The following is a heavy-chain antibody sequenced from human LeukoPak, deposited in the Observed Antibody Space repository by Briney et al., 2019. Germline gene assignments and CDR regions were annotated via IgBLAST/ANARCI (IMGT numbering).Heavy chain of an antibody. CDR1: GYTFTDYY. Sequence: GASVKVSCMASGYTFTDYYIHWVRQAPGQGLEWMGCIDLYSGGAHYAQKFKDRLSMTRDTSINTAYMELSSLRSDDTALYYCARDILGRSNGGSNYFGMEVWGQGTTVTVSS. J-gene: IGHJ6*02. CDR3: ARDILGRSNGGSNYFGMEV. D-gene: IGHD2-15*01. V-gene: IGHV1-2*02. CDR2: IDLYSGGA.